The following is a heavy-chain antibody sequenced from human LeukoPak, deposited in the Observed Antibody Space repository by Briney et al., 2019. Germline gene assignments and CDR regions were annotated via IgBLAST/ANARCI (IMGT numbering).Heavy chain of an antibody. CDR3: ARDDSSGYKRDFDY. CDR2: IIPIFGTA. J-gene: IGHJ4*02. V-gene: IGHV1-69*13. Sequence: SVEVSCKASGGTFSSYAISWVRQAPGQGLEWMGGIIPIFGTANYAQKFQGRVTITADESTSTAYMELSSLRSEDTAVYYCARDDSSGYKRDFDYWGQGTLVTASS. D-gene: IGHD3-22*01. CDR1: GGTFSSYA.